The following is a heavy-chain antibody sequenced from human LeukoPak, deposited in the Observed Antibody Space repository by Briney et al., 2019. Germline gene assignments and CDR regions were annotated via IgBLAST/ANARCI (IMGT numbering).Heavy chain of an antibody. Sequence: SETLSLTCTVSGGSISSYYWSWIRQPPGKGLEWIGYIYYSGSTNYNPSLKSRVTISVDTSKNQFSLKLSSVTAADTAVYYCARFRGLNYYDSSGYYHLDYWGQGTLVTVSS. V-gene: IGHV4-59*01. CDR1: GGSISSYY. D-gene: IGHD3-22*01. CDR3: ARFRGLNYYDSSGYYHLDY. J-gene: IGHJ4*02. CDR2: IYYSGST.